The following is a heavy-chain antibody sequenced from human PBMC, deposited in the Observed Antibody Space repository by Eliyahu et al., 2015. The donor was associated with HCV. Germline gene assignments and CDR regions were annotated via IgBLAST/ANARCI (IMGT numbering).Heavy chain of an antibody. J-gene: IGHJ6*02. V-gene: IGHV3-11*01. CDR1: GFXFSDXS. CDR3: ARGGVASGWYWSVEYYYGMDV. D-gene: IGHD6-19*01. CDR2: ISSSGSTI. Sequence: QVQLVESGGGLVKPGGSLRLSCAASGFXFSDXSMSWXRQAPGKGLGWVSYISSSGSTIYYADSVKGRFTISRDNAKNSLYLQMNSLRAEDTAVYYCARGGVASGWYWSVEYYYGMDVWGQGTTVTVSS.